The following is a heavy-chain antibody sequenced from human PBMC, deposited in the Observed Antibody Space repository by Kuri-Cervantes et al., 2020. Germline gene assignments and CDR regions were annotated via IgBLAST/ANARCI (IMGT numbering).Heavy chain of an antibody. CDR2: INPNSGGT. J-gene: IGHJ4*02. Sequence: ASVKVSCKASGYTFTGYYMHWGRQAPGQGLEWMGWINPNSGGTNYAQKFQGRVTMTRDTSISTAYMELSRLRSDDTAVYYCARELLAGGVYWGQGTLVTVSS. D-gene: IGHD6-19*01. CDR3: ARELLAGGVY. CDR1: GYTFTGYY. V-gene: IGHV1-2*02.